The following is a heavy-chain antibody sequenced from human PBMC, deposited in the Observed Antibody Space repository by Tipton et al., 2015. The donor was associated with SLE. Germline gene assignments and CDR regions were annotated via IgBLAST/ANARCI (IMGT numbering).Heavy chain of an antibody. CDR1: GGSISSYY. J-gene: IGHJ6*02. D-gene: IGHD6-19*01. V-gene: IGHV4-4*07. CDR2: IYTSGST. Sequence: TLSLTCTVSGGSISSYYWSWIRQPAGKGLEWIGRIYTSGSTNYNPSLKSRVTMSVDTSKNQFSLKLSSVTAADTAVYYCASGIAVAGTQENGMDVWGQGTTVTVSS. CDR3: ASGIAVAGTQENGMDV.